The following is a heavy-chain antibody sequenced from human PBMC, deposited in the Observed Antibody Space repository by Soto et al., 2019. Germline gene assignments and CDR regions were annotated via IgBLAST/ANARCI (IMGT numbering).Heavy chain of an antibody. V-gene: IGHV1-69*01. CDR2: IIPILDTT. J-gene: IGHJ4*02. CDR1: GGTSSSYA. D-gene: IGHD4-4*01. CDR3: ASGGTTVNSRFDF. Sequence: QVQVVQSGAEVKKPGSSVRVSCKASGGTSSSYAITWMRQAPGQGLEWMGGIIPILDTTDYAQKFQGRVTFTADESTSTVYMELSSLTSDDTAVYYCASGGTTVNSRFDFWGQGTLVTVSS.